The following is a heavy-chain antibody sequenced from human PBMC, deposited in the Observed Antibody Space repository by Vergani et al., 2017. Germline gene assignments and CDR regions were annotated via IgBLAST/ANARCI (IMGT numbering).Heavy chain of an antibody. CDR1: GFTFSSYS. CDR3: AREDYGDYVMLDY. Sequence: EVQLVESGGGLVKPGGSLRLSCAASGFTFSSYSMHWVRQAPGKGLEWVSYISSSGSTIYYADSVKGRFTISRDNAKNSLYLQMNSLRAEDTAVYYCAREDYGDYVMLDYWGQGTLVTVSS. J-gene: IGHJ4*02. V-gene: IGHV3-21*05. CDR2: ISSSGSTI. D-gene: IGHD4-17*01.